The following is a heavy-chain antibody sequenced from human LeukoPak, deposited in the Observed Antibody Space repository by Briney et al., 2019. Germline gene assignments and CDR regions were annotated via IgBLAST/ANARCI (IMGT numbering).Heavy chain of an antibody. CDR2: ISAAGGSA. D-gene: IGHD2-21*02. V-gene: IGHV3-23*01. CDR3: AKDLLFPTFGSDS. Sequence: GGSLRLSCAAPGFTFSTYAMSWVRQAPGKGLEWVSAISAAGGSAYYADSVKGRVTVSRDNSKNTLYLQMNSLRAEDTALYYCAKDLLFPTFGSDSWGQGTLVTVSS. CDR1: GFTFSTYA. J-gene: IGHJ4*02.